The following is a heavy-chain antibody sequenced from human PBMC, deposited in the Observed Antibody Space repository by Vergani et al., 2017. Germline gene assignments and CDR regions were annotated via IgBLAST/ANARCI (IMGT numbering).Heavy chain of an antibody. Sequence: QVQLVNSGAEVKKPGSSVKISCKASGDTFNSHAISWVRQAPGQGLEWMGVINTNTGNPTYAQGFTGRFVFSLDSSVSTAYLQISSLKAEDTAVYYCARVRSGNYFDYWGQGTLVTVSS. CDR2: INTNTGNP. D-gene: IGHD2-15*01. CDR1: GDTFNSHA. J-gene: IGHJ4*02. CDR3: ARVRSGNYFDY. V-gene: IGHV7-4-1*02.